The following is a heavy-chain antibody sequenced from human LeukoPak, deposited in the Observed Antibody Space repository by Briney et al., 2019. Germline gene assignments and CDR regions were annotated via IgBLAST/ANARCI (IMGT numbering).Heavy chain of an antibody. V-gene: IGHV3-15*01. J-gene: IGHJ4*02. Sequence: GGSLRLSCAASGFTFSNAWMNWVRQAPGKGLEWVGRIKSKTDGGTTDYAAPVKGRFTISRDDSKNTLYLQMNSLKTEDTAVYYCTTDSVWIAWRYFDYWGQGTLVTVSS. D-gene: IGHD2-21*01. CDR3: TTDSVWIAWRYFDY. CDR1: GFTFSNAW. CDR2: IKSKTDGGTT.